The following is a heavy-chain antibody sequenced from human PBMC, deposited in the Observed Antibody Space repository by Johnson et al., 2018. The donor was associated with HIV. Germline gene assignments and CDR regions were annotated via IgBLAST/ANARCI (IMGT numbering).Heavy chain of an antibody. CDR2: ISYDGSNK. Sequence: QMLLVESGGDMVQPGRSLRLSCAASGFTFSDHYMDWVRQAPGKGLEWVAVISYDGSNKYYADSVKGRFTISRDNSKNTLYLQMNSLRAEDTAVYYCAREPHSSSSQYAFDIWGQGTMVTVSS. CDR1: GFTFSDHY. J-gene: IGHJ3*02. V-gene: IGHV3-30-3*01. CDR3: AREPHSSSSQYAFDI. D-gene: IGHD6-6*01.